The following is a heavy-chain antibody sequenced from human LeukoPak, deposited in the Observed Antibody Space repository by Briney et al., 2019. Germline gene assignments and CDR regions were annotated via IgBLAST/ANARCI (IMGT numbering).Heavy chain of an antibody. CDR3: AKTENVRWYPVQH. Sequence: TGGSLRLSCAASGFTFSICAMTWVRQAPGKGLEWGSGINAISGETYYADSVKGRFTISRDNTRNTLFLQMNSLRAEDTAVYYCAKTENVRWYPVQHWGQGTLVTVSS. V-gene: IGHV3-23*01. D-gene: IGHD4-23*01. CDR1: GFTFSICA. CDR2: INAISGET. J-gene: IGHJ1*01.